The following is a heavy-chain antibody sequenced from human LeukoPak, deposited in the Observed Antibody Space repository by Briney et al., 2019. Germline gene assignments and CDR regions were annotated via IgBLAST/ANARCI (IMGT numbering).Heavy chain of an antibody. CDR1: GYTFPNYW. J-gene: IGHJ3*02. CDR2: IYPGDSDT. CDR3: ARLIPGYAFDI. V-gene: IGHV5-51*01. Sequence: GESLKISCEGSGYTFPNYWIGWVRQMPGEGLECMGVIYPGDSDTRYSPSFQGQVTISADKSIRTASLQWSSLKASDTAMYYCARLIPGYAFDIWGQGTMVTVSS. D-gene: IGHD3-16*02.